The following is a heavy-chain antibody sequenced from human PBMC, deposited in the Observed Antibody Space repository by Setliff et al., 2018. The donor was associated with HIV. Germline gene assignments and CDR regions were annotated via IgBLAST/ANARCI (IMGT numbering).Heavy chain of an antibody. CDR1: GYTFSTYP. Sequence: ASVKVSCKTTGYTFSTYPMHWVRQAPGQRPEWMGWINTGNDNTRYSQKFQGRVTITRDTSASTAYMELSSLTSEDTAVYYCAKGGDRAMINFDHWGQGTLVTVSS. D-gene: IGHD5-18*01. J-gene: IGHJ4*02. CDR3: AKGGDRAMINFDH. CDR2: INTGNDNT. V-gene: IGHV1-3*04.